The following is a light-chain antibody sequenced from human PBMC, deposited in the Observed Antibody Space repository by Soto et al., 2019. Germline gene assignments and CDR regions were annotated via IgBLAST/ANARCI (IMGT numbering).Light chain of an antibody. J-gene: IGKJ3*01. CDR3: QQYKNWPHFT. CDR1: QSVSTK. CDR2: GAS. Sequence: EIVMTQSPATLSVSPGERATLSCRASQSVSTKLAWYRHKPGQAPRLLIYGASTRATGIRARFSGSGSGTEFTLTITSLQSEDFAVYYCQQYKNWPHFTFVPGTTVDIK. V-gene: IGKV3-15*01.